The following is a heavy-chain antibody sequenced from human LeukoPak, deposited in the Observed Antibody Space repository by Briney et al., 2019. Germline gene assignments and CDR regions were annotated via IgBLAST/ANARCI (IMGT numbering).Heavy chain of an antibody. CDR1: GFTFSRYL. Sequence: GGSLRLSCSASGFTFSRYLMHWVRQAPGKGLEYVSAISTNGDSTYYADSVKGRFTISRDNSKNTLYLQMSSLRTEDTAVYYCVKDANYYDSSGYYDYWGQGTLVTVSS. V-gene: IGHV3-64D*06. J-gene: IGHJ4*02. CDR3: VKDANYYDSSGYYDY. D-gene: IGHD3-22*01. CDR2: ISTNGDST.